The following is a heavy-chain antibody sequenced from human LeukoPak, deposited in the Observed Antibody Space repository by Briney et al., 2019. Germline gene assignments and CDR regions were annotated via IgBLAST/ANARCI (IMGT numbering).Heavy chain of an antibody. CDR3: ARGPGPAGGSSGWYYFDY. J-gene: IGHJ4*02. V-gene: IGHV3-30-3*01. D-gene: IGHD6-19*01. Sequence: GRSLRLSCAASGFTFSSYAMHWVRQAPGKGLEWVAVISYDGSNKYYADSVKGRFTISRDNSKNTLYLQMNSLRTEDTAVYYCARGPGPAGGSSGWYYFDYWGQGTRLTVSS. CDR1: GFTFSSYA. CDR2: ISYDGSNK.